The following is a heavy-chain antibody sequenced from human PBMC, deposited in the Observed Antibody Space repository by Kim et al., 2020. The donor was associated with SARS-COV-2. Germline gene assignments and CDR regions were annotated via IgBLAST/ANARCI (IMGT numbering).Heavy chain of an antibody. CDR3: ASDGAAGDTDAFDI. CDR1: GFTFSSYS. D-gene: IGHD3-16*01. J-gene: IGHJ3*02. V-gene: IGHV3-21*01. Sequence: GGSLRLSCAASGFTFSSYSMNWVRQAPGKGLEWVSSISSSSSYIYYADSVKGRFTISRDNAKNSLYLQMNSLRAEDTAVYYCASDGAAGDTDAFDIWGQGTMVTVSS. CDR2: ISSSSSYI.